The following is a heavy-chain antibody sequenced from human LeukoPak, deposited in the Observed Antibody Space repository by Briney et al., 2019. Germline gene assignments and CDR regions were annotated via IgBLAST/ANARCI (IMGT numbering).Heavy chain of an antibody. D-gene: IGHD6-13*01. CDR3: AKDFSSYSSSLYMDV. CDR2: IRYDGSNK. J-gene: IGHJ6*03. V-gene: IGHV3-30*02. CDR1: GFTFSSYG. Sequence: GRSLRLSCAASGFTFSSYGMHWVRQAPGKGLEWVAFIRYDGSNKYYADSVKGRFTISRDNSKNTLYLQMNSLRAEDTAVYYCAKDFSSYSSSLYMDVWGKGTTVTVSS.